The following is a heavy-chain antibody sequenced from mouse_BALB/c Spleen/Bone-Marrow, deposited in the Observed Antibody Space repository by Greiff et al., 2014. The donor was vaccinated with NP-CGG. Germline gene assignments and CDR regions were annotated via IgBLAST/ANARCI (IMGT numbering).Heavy chain of an antibody. CDR3: SKDGGYDYSYYFDY. CDR2: ISSGGHDT. V-gene: IGHV5-6-4*01. CDR1: GFTFSAYS. Sequence: EVKLVESGGGLVKPGGSLKLSCAASGFTFSAYSMSWVRQTPEKRLEWVATISSGGHDTYYPDSVKSRFTISRDNAKNTLYLQMNGLRSVDSAVYYCSKDGGYDYSYYFDYWGQGTTLTVSS. J-gene: IGHJ2*01. D-gene: IGHD2-4*01.